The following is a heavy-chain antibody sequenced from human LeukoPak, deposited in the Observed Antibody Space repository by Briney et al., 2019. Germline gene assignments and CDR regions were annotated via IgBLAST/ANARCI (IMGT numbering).Heavy chain of an antibody. CDR3: AREFHPNDAFDI. Sequence: SETLSLTCTVSGGSISSSSYYWGWIRQPPGTGLEWIGSIYYSGSTYYNPSLKSRVTISVDTSKNQFSLKLSSVTAADTAVYYCAREFHPNDAFDIWGQGTMVTVSS. J-gene: IGHJ3*02. V-gene: IGHV4-39*02. CDR2: IYYSGST. CDR1: GGSISSSSYY.